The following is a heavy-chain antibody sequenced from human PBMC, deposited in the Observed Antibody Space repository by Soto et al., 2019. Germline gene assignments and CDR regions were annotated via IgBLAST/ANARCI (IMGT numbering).Heavy chain of an antibody. V-gene: IGHV3-30-3*01. CDR3: ARRTTFYYYDSSTYGMDV. J-gene: IGHJ6*04. CDR1: GFTFSSYA. CDR2: ISYDGSNK. D-gene: IGHD3-22*01. Sequence: GGSLRLSCAASGFTFSSYAMHWVRQAPGKGLEWVAVISYDGSNKYYADSVKGRFTISRDNSKNTLYLQMNSLRAEDTAVYYCARRTTFYYYDSSTYGMDVGGKGTTVTVSS.